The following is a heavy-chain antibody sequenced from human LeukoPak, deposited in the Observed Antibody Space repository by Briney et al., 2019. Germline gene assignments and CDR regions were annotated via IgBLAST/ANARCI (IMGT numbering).Heavy chain of an antibody. CDR2: IYYSGST. V-gene: IGHV4-59*12. CDR1: GGSISSYY. J-gene: IGHJ4*02. D-gene: IGHD3-22*01. Sequence: SETLSLTCTVSGGSISSYYWSWIRQPPGKGLEWIGFIYYSGSTHYNPSLKSRVTISVDTSKNQFSLKLSSVTAADTAVYYCANSNAQGPYYDSSGYSDYWGQGTLVTVSS. CDR3: ANSNAQGPYYDSSGYSDY.